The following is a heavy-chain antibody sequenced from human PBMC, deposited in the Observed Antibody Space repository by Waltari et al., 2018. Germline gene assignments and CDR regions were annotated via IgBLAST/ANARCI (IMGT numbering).Heavy chain of an antibody. CDR1: GFKFSAYA. J-gene: IGHJ6*02. D-gene: IGHD6-19*01. CDR3: AREGAEQWVVEDYGMDV. Sequence: EVQLVESGGGLVKPGGSLRLSCVASGFKFSAYALNWFRQAPGKGLEWVSSIGSSSSFMDYADSVRGRFTVSRDNAKNTLYLQMDTLRAEDTAVYYCAREGAEQWVVEDYGMDVWGQGTTVTVSS. CDR2: IGSSSSFM. V-gene: IGHV3-21*02.